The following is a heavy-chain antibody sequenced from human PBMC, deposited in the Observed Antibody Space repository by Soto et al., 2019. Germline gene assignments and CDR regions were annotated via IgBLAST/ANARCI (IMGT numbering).Heavy chain of an antibody. CDR3: ATGWGGYCSGGSCCAERGLADAFDI. CDR1: GGSVSSCSYY. V-gene: IGHV4-61*01. CDR2: IYYSGST. J-gene: IGHJ3*02. Sequence: SAALSLTWTVSGGSVSSCSYYWSWIRQPPGKGLEWIGYIYYSGSTNYNPSLKSRVTISVDTSKNQFSLKLSSVTAADTAVYYCATGWGGYCSGGSCCAERGLADAFDIWGQGTMVTVSS. D-gene: IGHD2-15*01.